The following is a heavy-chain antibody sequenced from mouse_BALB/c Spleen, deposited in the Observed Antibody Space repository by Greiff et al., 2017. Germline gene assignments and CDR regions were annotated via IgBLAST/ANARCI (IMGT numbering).Heavy chain of an antibody. CDR3: ARRRGNYDAMDY. CDR2: IDPYYGGT. Sequence: EVQRVESGPELEKPGASVKISCKASGYSFTGYNMNWVKQSNGKSLEWIGNIDPYYGGTSYNQKFKGKATLTVDKSSSTAYMQLKSLTSEDSAVYYCARRRGNYDAMDYWGQGTSVTVSS. V-gene: IGHV1-39*01. D-gene: IGHD2-1*01. J-gene: IGHJ4*01. CDR1: GYSFTGYN.